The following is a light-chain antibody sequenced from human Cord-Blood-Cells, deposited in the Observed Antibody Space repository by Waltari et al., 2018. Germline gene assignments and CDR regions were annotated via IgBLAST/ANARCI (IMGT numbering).Light chain of an antibody. CDR3: CSYAGSSTLV. CDR1: SRDVGSYNL. Sequence: QSALTQPASVSGSPGQSITISCTGTSRDVGSYNLFSWYQQHPGKAPKLMIYEGSKRPSGVSNRFSGSKSGNTASLTISGLQAEDEADYYCCSYAGSSTLVFGTGTKVTVL. J-gene: IGLJ1*01. V-gene: IGLV2-23*01. CDR2: EGS.